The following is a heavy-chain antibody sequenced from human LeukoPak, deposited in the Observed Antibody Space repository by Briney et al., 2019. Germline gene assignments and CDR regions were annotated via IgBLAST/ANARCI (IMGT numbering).Heavy chain of an antibody. CDR2: IYHSGSI. CDR3: ARGYYDSSGYYWNYFDY. J-gene: IGHJ4*02. CDR1: GYSISSGYY. D-gene: IGHD3-22*01. Sequence: PSETLSLTCAVSGYSISSGYYWGWIRQPPGKGLEWIGSIYHSGSIYYNPSLKSRVTISVDTSKNQSSLKLSSVTAADTAVYYCARGYYDSSGYYWNYFDYWGQGTLVTVSS. V-gene: IGHV4-38-2*01.